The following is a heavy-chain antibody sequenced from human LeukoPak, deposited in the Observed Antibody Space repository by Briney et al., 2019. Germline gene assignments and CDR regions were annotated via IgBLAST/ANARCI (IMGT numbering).Heavy chain of an antibody. Sequence: GGSLRLSCAASGFTFSSYRMNWVRQAPGRGLEWVSSISSSSSYIYYADSVKGRFTIPRDNAKNSLYLQMHSLRAEATAVYYCARVKQQLVFDYWAQGTLVTVSS. V-gene: IGHV3-21*01. CDR2: ISSSSSYI. J-gene: IGHJ4*02. CDR3: ARVKQQLVFDY. CDR1: GFTFSSYR. D-gene: IGHD6-13*01.